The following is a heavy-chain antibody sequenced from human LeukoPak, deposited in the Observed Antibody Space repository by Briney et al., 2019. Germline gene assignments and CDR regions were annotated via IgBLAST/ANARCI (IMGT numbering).Heavy chain of an antibody. CDR3: ARPETQYSSGLDGFDI. J-gene: IGHJ3*02. CDR2: INSDGSRT. D-gene: IGHD6-19*01. V-gene: IGHV3-74*01. Sequence: GGSLRLSCAASGXTFSTYWMHWVRQAPGKGLVWVSRINSDGSRTTYADSVKGRFTISRDNAKNTLYLQMNSLRTGDTAVYYCARPETQYSSGLDGFDIWGQGTMVTVSS. CDR1: GXTFSTYW.